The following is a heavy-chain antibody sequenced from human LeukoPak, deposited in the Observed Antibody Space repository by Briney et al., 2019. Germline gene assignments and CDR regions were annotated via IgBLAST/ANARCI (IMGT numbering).Heavy chain of an antibody. CDR1: GGSISGRD. CDR2: WRYDGSP. V-gene: IGHV4-59*08. Sequence: SETLSLTCAVSGGSISGRDWSWIRQPPGKGLEWIANWRYDGSPNYTPSLEGRATISLDTSKNQFSLRLTSVNAAATPVYYCVVTQNWLAFDYWGQGILVTVSS. CDR3: VVTQNWLAFDY. J-gene: IGHJ4*02. D-gene: IGHD2-21*02.